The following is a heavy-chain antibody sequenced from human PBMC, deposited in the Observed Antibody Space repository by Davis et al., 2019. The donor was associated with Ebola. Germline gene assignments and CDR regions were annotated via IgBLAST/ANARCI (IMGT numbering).Heavy chain of an antibody. J-gene: IGHJ6*02. V-gene: IGHV5-51*01. Sequence: QVSCKGSGYSFTSYWVGWVRQIPGKGLEWMGITYPRDSDTRYSPSFQGQVTISADKSISTAYLQWSSLKASDTAMYYCARRHIAAAGIYGMDVWGQGTTVTVSS. CDR1: GYSFTSYW. D-gene: IGHD6-13*01. CDR3: ARRHIAAAGIYGMDV. CDR2: TYPRDSDT.